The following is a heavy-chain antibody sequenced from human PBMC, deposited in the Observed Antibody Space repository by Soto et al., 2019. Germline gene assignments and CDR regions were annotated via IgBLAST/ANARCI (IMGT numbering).Heavy chain of an antibody. Sequence: EVQLVESGGGLVQPGGSLRLSCAASGFTFSSYSMNWVRQAPGKGLKWVSYISSSSSTIYYADSVKGRFTISRDNAKNSLYLQMNSLRAEDTAVYYCARGGSLNWFDPWGQGTLVTVSS. CDR1: GFTFSSYS. J-gene: IGHJ5*02. CDR2: ISSSSSTI. CDR3: ARGGSLNWFDP. V-gene: IGHV3-48*01. D-gene: IGHD3-10*01.